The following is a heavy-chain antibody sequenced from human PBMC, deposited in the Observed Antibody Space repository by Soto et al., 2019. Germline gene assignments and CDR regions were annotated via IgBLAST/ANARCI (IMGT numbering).Heavy chain of an antibody. CDR2: IYHSGST. V-gene: IGHV4-30-2*01. CDR1: GGSISSGGYS. CDR3: VRLGSSSSWWFDP. J-gene: IGHJ5*02. D-gene: IGHD6-6*01. Sequence: QLQLQESGSGLVKPSQTLSLTCAVSGGSISSGGYSWSWIRQPPGKGLEWIGYIYHSGSTYYNPSLKSRVTISVDRSKNQFSLKLSSVTAADTAVYYCVRLGSSSSWWFDPWGQGTLVTVSS.